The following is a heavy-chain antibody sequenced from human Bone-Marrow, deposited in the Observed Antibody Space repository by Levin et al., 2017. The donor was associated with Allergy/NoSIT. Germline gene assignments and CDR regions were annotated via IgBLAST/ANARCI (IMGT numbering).Heavy chain of an antibody. V-gene: IGHV3-21*01. CDR3: ARVGPPARLDNGFDY. CDR1: GFTFSSYS. Sequence: GGSLRLSCAASGFTFSSYSMNWVRQAPGKGLEWVSSISSSSYIYYADSVKGRFTISRDNAKNSLYLQMNSLRAEDTAVYYCARVGPPARLDNGFDYWGQGTLVTVSS. J-gene: IGHJ4*02. CDR2: ISSSSYI. D-gene: IGHD6-6*01.